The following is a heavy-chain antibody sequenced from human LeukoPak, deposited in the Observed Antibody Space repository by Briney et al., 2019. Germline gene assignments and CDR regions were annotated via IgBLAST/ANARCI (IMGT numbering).Heavy chain of an antibody. D-gene: IGHD6-19*01. V-gene: IGHV4-59*01. CDR3: ARGRYSSGIYYFDY. CDR1: GGSISSYY. CDR2: IYYSGST. Sequence: PSETLSLTCTVSGGSISSYYWSWTRQPPGKGLEWIGYIYYSGSTNYNPSLKSRVTISVDTSKNQFSLKLSSVTAADTAVYYCARGRYSSGIYYFDYWGQGTLVTVSS. J-gene: IGHJ4*02.